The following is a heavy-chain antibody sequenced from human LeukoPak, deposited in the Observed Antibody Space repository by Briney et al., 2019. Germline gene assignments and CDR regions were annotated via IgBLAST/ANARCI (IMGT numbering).Heavy chain of an antibody. CDR2: INPSDGST. Sequence: GASVKVSCKASGYTFTNYYIHWVRQAPGQGLEWMAIINPSDGSTSYAQKFQGRVTVTRDMSTSTVYMELSSLRSEDTAVYYCAREITPYYLHYWGQGTLITVSS. CDR3: AREITPYYLHY. V-gene: IGHV1-46*01. D-gene: IGHD2-15*01. CDR1: GYTFTNYY. J-gene: IGHJ4*02.